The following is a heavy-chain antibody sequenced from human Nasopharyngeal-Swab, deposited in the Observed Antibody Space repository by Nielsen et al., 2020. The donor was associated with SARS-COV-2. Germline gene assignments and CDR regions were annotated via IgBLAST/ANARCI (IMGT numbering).Heavy chain of an antibody. V-gene: IGHV3-30-3*01. D-gene: IGHD2-15*01. Sequence: GGSLRLSCAASGFTFSSYAMHWVRQAPGKVLEWVAVISYDGSNKYYADSVKGRFTISRDNSKNTLYLQMNSLRAEDTAVYYCARAKSYCSGGSCWGEGSGYYFDYWGQGTLVTVSS. CDR2: ISYDGSNK. CDR1: GFTFSSYA. CDR3: ARAKSYCSGGSCWGEGSGYYFDY. J-gene: IGHJ4*02.